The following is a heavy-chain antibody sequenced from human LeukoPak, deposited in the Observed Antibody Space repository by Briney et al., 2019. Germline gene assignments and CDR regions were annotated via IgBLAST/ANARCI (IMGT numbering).Heavy chain of an antibody. CDR2: ISYDGSNK. CDR1: GYTFSSYA. V-gene: IGHV3-30-3*01. J-gene: IGHJ4*02. D-gene: IGHD3-16*01. Sequence: GRSLRLSCAASGYTFSSYAMHWVRQAPGKGLEWVAVISYDGSNKYYADSVKGRFTISRDNSKNTLYLQMNSLRAEDTAVYYCARDHSYDYVWRRGRTFDYWGQGTLVTVSS. CDR3: ARDHSYDYVWRRGRTFDY.